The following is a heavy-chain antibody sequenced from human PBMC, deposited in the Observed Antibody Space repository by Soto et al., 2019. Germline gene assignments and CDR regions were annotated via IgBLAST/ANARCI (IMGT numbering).Heavy chain of an antibody. CDR1: GDSITSSNW. Sequence: PTETLSLTCAVSGDSITSSNWWGWVRQAPGKGLEWIGEIYHSGATTYNPSLKSRATISVDPSNNHFSLKLTSVTAADTAVYFCARDLGTGTDYWGRGTLVTVSS. J-gene: IGHJ4*02. CDR2: IYHSGAT. V-gene: IGHV4-4*01. D-gene: IGHD1-1*01. CDR3: ARDLGTGTDY.